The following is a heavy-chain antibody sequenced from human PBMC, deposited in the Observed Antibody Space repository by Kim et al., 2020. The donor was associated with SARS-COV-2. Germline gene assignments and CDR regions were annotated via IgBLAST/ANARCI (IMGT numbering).Heavy chain of an antibody. J-gene: IGHJ6*02. V-gene: IGHV3-15*01. Sequence: GGSLRLSCAASGFTFSNAWMSWVRQAPGKGLEWVGRIKSKTDGGTTDYAAPVKGRFTISRDDSKNTLYLQMNSLKTEDTAVYYCTTDVHDSSLYGMDVWGQGTTVTVSS. CDR3: TTDVHDSSLYGMDV. CDR2: IKSKTDGGTT. CDR1: GFTFSNAW. D-gene: IGHD3-22*01.